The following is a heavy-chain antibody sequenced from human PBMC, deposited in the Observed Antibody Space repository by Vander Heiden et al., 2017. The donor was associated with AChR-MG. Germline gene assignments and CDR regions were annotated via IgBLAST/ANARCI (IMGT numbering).Heavy chain of an antibody. CDR2: MKETGNT. CDR1: GLPFSGSW. V-gene: IGHV3-7*01. Sequence: EVQLVESGGGLVQPGGSLRLSCVASGLPFSGSWMAWIRQAPGKGLERVTSMKETGNTVKGRFTISRDNAKNSVYLQMNSLRAEDTAVYYCAMGASFDYWGRGTLVTVSS. CDR3: AMGASFDY. J-gene: IGHJ4*02.